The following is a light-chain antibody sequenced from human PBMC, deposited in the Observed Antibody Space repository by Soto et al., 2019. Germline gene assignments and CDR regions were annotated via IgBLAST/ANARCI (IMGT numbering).Light chain of an antibody. CDR1: SSNIGAGYD. CDR3: QSYDSSVSGLQGV. J-gene: IGLJ3*02. V-gene: IGLV1-40*01. CDR2: ANN. Sequence: QSVLTQPTSVSGAPGQRVTISCTGSSSNIGAGYDVHWYQHLPGTAPKLLIYANNNRPSGVPGRFSGSKSGTSASLAIAGLQPEDEADYSCQSYDSSVSGLQGVFGGGTKLTVL.